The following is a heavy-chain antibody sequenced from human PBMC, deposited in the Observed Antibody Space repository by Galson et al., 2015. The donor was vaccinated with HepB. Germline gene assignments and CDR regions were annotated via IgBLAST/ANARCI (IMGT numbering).Heavy chain of an antibody. D-gene: IGHD1-14*01. Sequence: LTCTVSGGSISSYYWSWIRQPPGKGLEWIGYIYYSGSTNYNPSLKSRVTISVDTSKNQFSLKLSSVTAADTAVYYCARDLILTPGASISDYYYYGMDVWGQGTTVTVSS. J-gene: IGHJ6*02. CDR1: GGSISSYY. CDR3: ARDLILTPGASISDYYYYGMDV. CDR2: IYYSGST. V-gene: IGHV4-59*01.